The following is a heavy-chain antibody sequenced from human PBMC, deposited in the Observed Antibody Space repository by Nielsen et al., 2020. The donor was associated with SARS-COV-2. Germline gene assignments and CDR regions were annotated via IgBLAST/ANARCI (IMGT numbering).Heavy chain of an antibody. Sequence: WIRQPPGKGLEWVSDIYAGGSTYYAHSVKGRFTISRDNSKNTLYLQMNSLSAEDTAVYYCARGGSGQQLTFRYWGQGTLVTVSS. D-gene: IGHD6-13*01. J-gene: IGHJ4*02. V-gene: IGHV3-53*01. CDR2: IYAGGST. CDR3: ARGGSGQQLTFRY.